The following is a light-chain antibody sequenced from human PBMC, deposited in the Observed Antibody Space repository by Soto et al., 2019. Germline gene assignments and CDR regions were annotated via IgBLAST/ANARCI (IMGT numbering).Light chain of an antibody. CDR2: EGS. J-gene: IGLJ3*02. CDR3: CSYAGSSTWV. CDR1: SSNIGAGYD. Sequence: QSVLTQPPSVSGAPGQRVSISCTWNSSNIGAGYDVHWYQQHPGKAPKLMIYEGSKRPSGVSNRFSGSKSGNTASLTISGLQAEDEADYYCCSYAGSSTWVFGGGTKLTVL. V-gene: IGLV2-23*01.